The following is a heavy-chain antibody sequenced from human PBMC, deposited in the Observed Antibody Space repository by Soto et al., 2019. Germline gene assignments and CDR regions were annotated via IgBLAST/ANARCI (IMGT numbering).Heavy chain of an antibody. D-gene: IGHD6-6*01. Sequence: QLQLQESGPGLVKPSETLSLTCTVSGGSISSSSYYWGWIRHPPGKGLEWIGSIYYSGSTYYNPSLKSRGTISADTAKKQFCLKLSSVTAADTAVYYCARPLAARGGWFDPWGQGTLVTASS. J-gene: IGHJ5*02. V-gene: IGHV4-39*01. CDR1: GGSISSSSYY. CDR3: ARPLAARGGWFDP. CDR2: IYYSGST.